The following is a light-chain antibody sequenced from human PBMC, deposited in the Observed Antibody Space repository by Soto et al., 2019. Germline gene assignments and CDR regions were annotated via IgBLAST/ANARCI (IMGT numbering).Light chain of an antibody. CDR3: SSYSSSATPYV. CDR1: SSDIGPYNY. CDR2: EVT. J-gene: IGLJ1*01. V-gene: IGLV2-14*01. Sequence: QSVLTQPASVSGSPGQSITISCIGTSSDIGPYNYVSWYQQHPDKAPKLILYEVTNRPSGASDRFSGSKSGNAAFLTISGLQAEDEADYYCSSYSSSATPYVFGKGTKVTVL.